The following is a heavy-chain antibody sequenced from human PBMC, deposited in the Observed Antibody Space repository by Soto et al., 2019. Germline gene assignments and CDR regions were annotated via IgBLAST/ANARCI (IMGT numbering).Heavy chain of an antibody. Sequence: QVLLQESGPGLVKPSGTLSLTCAVSGDSISSSFWWSWVRQPPGKGLEWIGEIYHTESTVYNPSLKSRVTISVDKSKNQSSLNLDSVTAADTAVYYCARYDFGTFDYWGRGILVTVSS. D-gene: IGHD4-17*01. CDR3: ARYDFGTFDY. V-gene: IGHV4-4*02. CDR2: IYHTEST. J-gene: IGHJ4*02. CDR1: GDSISSSFW.